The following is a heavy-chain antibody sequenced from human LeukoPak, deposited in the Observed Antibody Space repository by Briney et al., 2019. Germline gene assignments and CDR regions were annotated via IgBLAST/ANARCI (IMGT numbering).Heavy chain of an antibody. J-gene: IGHJ6*03. Sequence: SETLSLTCTVSGGSTSAYYWTWIRQPPGKGLEWIAYINYSGSTKYNPSLQSRVAMSIDTSKNQFSLRLSSVTAADTAVYYCARRYYYDISGYYYHYMDVWGKGTTVTVSS. V-gene: IGHV4-59*01. CDR2: INYSGST. CDR3: ARRYYYDISGYYYHYMDV. CDR1: GGSTSAYY. D-gene: IGHD3-22*01.